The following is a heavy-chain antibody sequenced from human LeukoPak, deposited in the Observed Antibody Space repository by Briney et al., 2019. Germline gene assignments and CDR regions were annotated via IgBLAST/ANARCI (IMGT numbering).Heavy chain of an antibody. V-gene: IGHV3-30*18. CDR3: AKGPIPIHHYYGMDV. CDR1: GFSFSSYG. Sequence: GGSLRLSCAASGFSFSSYGLPWVRQAPGKGLEWVAVISHDGQFKYYADSVRGRFTVSRDNSNNTLYLQMTGLRPEDTAVYYCAKGPIPIHHYYGMDVWGQGTTVAVSS. CDR2: ISHDGQFK. J-gene: IGHJ6*02.